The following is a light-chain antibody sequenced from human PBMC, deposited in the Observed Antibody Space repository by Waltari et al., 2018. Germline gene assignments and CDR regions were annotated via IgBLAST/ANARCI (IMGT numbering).Light chain of an antibody. CDR3: QQSYSTPLT. J-gene: IGKJ4*01. V-gene: IGKV1-39*01. CDR2: AAS. Sequence: DIQMTQSPSSLSASVGDRVTITCRASQSIRRYLNWYQQKPGNAPNLLIYAASSLQSGVPSRFSGSGSGTDFTLTISSLQPEDFATYYCQQSYSTPLTFGGGTKVEIK. CDR1: QSIRRY.